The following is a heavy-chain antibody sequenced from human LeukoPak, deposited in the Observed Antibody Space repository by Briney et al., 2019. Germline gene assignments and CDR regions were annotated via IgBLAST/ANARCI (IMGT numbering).Heavy chain of an antibody. Sequence: KPSETLSLTCAVYGGSFSGYYWSWIRQHPGKGLEWIGYIYYSGSTYYNPSLKSRVTISVDTSKNQFSLKLSSVTAADTAVYYCARDREGYGGAFDYWGQGTLVTVSS. J-gene: IGHJ4*02. D-gene: IGHD4-23*01. CDR1: GGSFSGYY. CDR3: ARDREGYGGAFDY. CDR2: IYYSGST. V-gene: IGHV4-31*11.